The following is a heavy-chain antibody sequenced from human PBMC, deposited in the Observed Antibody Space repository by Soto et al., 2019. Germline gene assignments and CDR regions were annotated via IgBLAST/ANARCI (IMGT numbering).Heavy chain of an antibody. CDR3: ARAPGSSSRPLVFDY. J-gene: IGHJ4*02. V-gene: IGHV1-18*04. CDR1: GDTFTSNG. D-gene: IGHD6-6*01. Sequence: QVQVVQFGAEVKRPGASVKVSCKASGDTFTSNGISLVRQAPGQGLEWLAWISIYNGNTQYAQKVQGRVTMTTDTSTNTVYMELRSLRSDDTAVYYCARAPGSSSRPLVFDYWGQGTLVTVSA. CDR2: ISIYNGNT.